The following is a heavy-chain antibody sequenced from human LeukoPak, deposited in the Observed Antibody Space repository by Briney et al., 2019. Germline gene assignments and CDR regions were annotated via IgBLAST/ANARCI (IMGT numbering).Heavy chain of an antibody. J-gene: IGHJ4*02. V-gene: IGHV3-23*01. CDR2: ISGSGGST. CDR1: GFTFSSYA. Sequence: GGSLRLSCAASGFTFSSYAMSWVRQAPGKGLEWVSAISGSGGSTYYADSVKGRFTISRDNSKNTLYLQMNSLRAEDTAVYYCAKDLPSFXGSGGSLDYWGQGTLVTVS. D-gene: IGHD2-15*01. CDR3: AKDLPSFXGSGGSLDY.